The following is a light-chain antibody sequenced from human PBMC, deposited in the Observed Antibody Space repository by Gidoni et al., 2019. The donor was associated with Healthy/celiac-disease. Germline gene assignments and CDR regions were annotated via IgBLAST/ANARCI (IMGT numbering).Light chain of an antibody. CDR3: QQSYSTSWT. Sequence: DIQMTQSPSYLSASVGDRVTITCRASQSISSYLNLYQQKPVKAPKLLIYAASSLQSGVPSRFSGSGSGTDFTLCISSLQPEDFATYYCQQSYSTSWTFGQGTKVEIK. CDR2: AAS. CDR1: QSISSY. V-gene: IGKV1-39*01. J-gene: IGKJ1*01.